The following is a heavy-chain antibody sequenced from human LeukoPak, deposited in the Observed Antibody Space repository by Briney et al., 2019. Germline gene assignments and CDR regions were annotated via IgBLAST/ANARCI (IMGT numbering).Heavy chain of an antibody. J-gene: IGHJ5*02. CDR3: ASGPRNSSGWYRFPSWFDP. CDR2: IYYSGSA. CDR1: GGSISRADFY. Sequence: PSETLSLTCAVSGGSISRADFYWSWIRQHPGKGLEWIGFIYYSGSAYYNPSLKSRVTILVDTSKNQFSLKLSSVTAADTAVYYYASGPRNSSGWYRFPSWFDPWGQGTLVTVST. V-gene: IGHV4-30-4*08. D-gene: IGHD6-19*01.